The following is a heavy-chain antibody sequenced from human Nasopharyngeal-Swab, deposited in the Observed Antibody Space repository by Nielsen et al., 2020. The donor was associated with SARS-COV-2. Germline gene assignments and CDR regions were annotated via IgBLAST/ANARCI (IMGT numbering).Heavy chain of an antibody. Sequence: VSVKVSCKASGYTFTSYGISWVRQAPGQGLEWMGWISAYNGNTNYAQKLQGRVTMTTDTSTSTAYMELRSLRSDDTAVYYCARRGYYGSGSYYKNNWFDPWGQGTLVTVSS. J-gene: IGHJ5*02. CDR3: ARRGYYGSGSYYKNNWFDP. V-gene: IGHV1-18*01. CDR2: ISAYNGNT. D-gene: IGHD3-10*01. CDR1: GYTFTSYG.